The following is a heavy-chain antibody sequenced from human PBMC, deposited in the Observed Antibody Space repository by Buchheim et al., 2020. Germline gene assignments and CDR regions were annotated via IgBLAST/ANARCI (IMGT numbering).Heavy chain of an antibody. V-gene: IGHV4-61*01. CDR1: GGSVSSGSYY. D-gene: IGHD3-10*01. CDR3: ARDMGYYYGMDV. CDR2: IYYSGST. J-gene: IGHJ6*04. Sequence: QVQLQESGPGLVKPSETLSLTCTVSGGSVSSGSYYWSWIRQPPGKGLEWIGYIYYSGSTNYNPSLKSRVTISVDTSKNQFSLKLSSVTAADTAVYYCARDMGYYYGMDVWGKGNT.